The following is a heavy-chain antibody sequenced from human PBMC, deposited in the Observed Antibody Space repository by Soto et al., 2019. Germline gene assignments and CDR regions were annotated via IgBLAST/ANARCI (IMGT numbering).Heavy chain of an antibody. CDR2: VSARGDST. Sequence: EVQVLESGGGLVQPGGSLRLSCAASGFTFSNYAMAWVRQAPGKGLEWVSVVSARGDSTNYADSVKGRFSISRDNSKNSLYLQMNSLRAEDTAVYYCAKRTLTAPFPFDYWGTGTLVTVSS. V-gene: IGHV3-23*01. J-gene: IGHJ4*02. CDR1: GFTFSNYA. CDR3: AKRTLTAPFPFDY.